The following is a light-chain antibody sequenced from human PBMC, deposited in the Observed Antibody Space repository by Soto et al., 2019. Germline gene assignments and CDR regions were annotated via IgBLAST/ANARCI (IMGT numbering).Light chain of an antibody. V-gene: IGKV1-33*01. Sequence: DIQMTQSPSSLSASVGDRVTITCQASQDITNYLNWYQQKPGKAPKLLIYDASNLETGVPSRLSGSGAGTDFTFTSSSLQPEDFAKYYCQQYDSLPLTFGGGTKVEIK. CDR3: QQYDSLPLT. CDR1: QDITNY. J-gene: IGKJ4*01. CDR2: DAS.